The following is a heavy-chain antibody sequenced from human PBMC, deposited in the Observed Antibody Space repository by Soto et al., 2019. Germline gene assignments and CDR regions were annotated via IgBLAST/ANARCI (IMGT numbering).Heavy chain of an antibody. D-gene: IGHD3-9*01. CDR1: GFTFIDHQ. CDR2: IYSSGTT. Sequence: PGGSLRLSCAASGFTFIDHQMNWVRQAPGRGLEWVSVIYSSGTTYYGDSVKGRFTISRDNSKNTLYLQMNSLRTEDTALYYCARAGSPFHSDSTGYWGFDYWGQGTLVTVSS. CDR3: ARAGSPFHSDSTGYWGFDY. J-gene: IGHJ4*02. V-gene: IGHV3-53*01.